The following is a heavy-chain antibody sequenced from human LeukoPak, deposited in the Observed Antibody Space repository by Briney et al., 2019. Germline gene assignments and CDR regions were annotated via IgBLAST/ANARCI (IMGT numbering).Heavy chain of an antibody. Sequence: KPGGSLRLSCAAAGFSFSSYSMNWVRQAPGEGLEWVSSISSRSGSIYYEDTVKDRFTITRDNDKNTLYLQMNSLRAEDTAVYYCARASGDIVETATMGSYWGQGTLVTVSS. V-gene: IGHV3-21*01. CDR1: GFSFSSYS. D-gene: IGHD5-18*01. J-gene: IGHJ4*02. CDR3: ARASGDIVETATMGSY. CDR2: ISSRSGSI.